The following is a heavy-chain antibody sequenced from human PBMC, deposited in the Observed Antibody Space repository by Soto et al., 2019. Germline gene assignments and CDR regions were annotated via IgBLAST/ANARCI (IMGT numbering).Heavy chain of an antibody. CDR2: ISYDGSNK. CDR3: AKDKARYSSSSDLAY. CDR1: GFTFSSYG. D-gene: IGHD6-6*01. Sequence: GGSLRLSCAASGFTFSSYGMHWVRQAPGKGLEWVAVISYDGSNKYYADSVKGRFTISRDNSKNTLYLQMNSLRAEDTAVYYCAKDKARYSSSSDLAYWGQGTLVTVSS. J-gene: IGHJ4*02. V-gene: IGHV3-30*18.